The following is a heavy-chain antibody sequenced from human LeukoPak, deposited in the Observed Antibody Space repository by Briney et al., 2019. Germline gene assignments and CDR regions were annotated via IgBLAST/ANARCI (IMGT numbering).Heavy chain of an antibody. V-gene: IGHV4-61*02. J-gene: IGHJ4*02. Sequence: SQTLSPTCSVSGDSISSGSYYWSWIRQPAGKGLEWIGRIYTTGSTNYNPSLKSRVTISVDTSENQFSLRLSSVTAADTAVYYCARGSLGREVSAFFKNWGQGILVTVSS. D-gene: IGHD5/OR15-5a*01. CDR1: GDSISSGSYY. CDR2: IYTTGST. CDR3: ARGSLGREVSAFFKN.